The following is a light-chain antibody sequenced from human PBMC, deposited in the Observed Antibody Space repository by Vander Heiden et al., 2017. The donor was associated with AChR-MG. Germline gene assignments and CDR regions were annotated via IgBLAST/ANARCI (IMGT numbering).Light chain of an antibody. CDR1: NSNIGSNY. J-gene: IGLJ1*01. Sequence: QSVLTHPPSASGTPGQSVTISCSGSNSNIGSNYVYWYQQLHGTEPKLLLYSNNQRPSGVPDRFSGSKAGTYASLAISGLRYEDDDDDYCAAWDDSLYGQVFGTGTKVTVL. CDR2: SNN. V-gene: IGLV1-47*02. CDR3: AAWDDSLYGQV.